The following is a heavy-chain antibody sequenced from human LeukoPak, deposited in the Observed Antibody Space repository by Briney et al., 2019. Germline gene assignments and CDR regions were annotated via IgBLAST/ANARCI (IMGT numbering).Heavy chain of an antibody. CDR2: MYYSGST. CDR3: ARSYYYDSRIDP. Sequence: SETLSLTCTVSGGSISSGDYYWSWIRQPPGKGLEWIAYMYYSGSTYYNPSLKSRVTMSADTSKNQLSLKLSSVTAADTAVYYCARSYYYDSRIDPWGQGILVTVSS. J-gene: IGHJ5*02. CDR1: GGSISSGDYY. D-gene: IGHD3-22*01. V-gene: IGHV4-30-4*01.